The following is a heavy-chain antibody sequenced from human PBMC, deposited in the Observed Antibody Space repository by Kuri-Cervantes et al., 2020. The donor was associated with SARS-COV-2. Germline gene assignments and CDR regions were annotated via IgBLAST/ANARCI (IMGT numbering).Heavy chain of an antibody. CDR1: GGSFSGYY. CDR2: INHSGST. V-gene: IGHV4-34*01. J-gene: IGHJ3*02. Sequence: SQTLSLTCAVYGGSFSGYYWSWIRQPPGKGLEWIGEINHSGSTNYNPSLKSRVAISVDTSKNQFSLKLSSVTAADTAVYYCARADDFWSGHDAFDIWGQGTMVTVSS. D-gene: IGHD3-3*01. CDR3: ARADDFWSGHDAFDI.